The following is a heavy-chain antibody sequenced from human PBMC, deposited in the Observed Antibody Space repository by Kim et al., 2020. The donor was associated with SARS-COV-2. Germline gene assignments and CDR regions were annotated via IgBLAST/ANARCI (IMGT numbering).Heavy chain of an antibody. CDR2: IRPDGSGK. J-gene: IGHJ4*02. CDR3: QAVADRMVRDY. Sequence: GGSLRLSCITSGLTFSSYWMSWVRQAPGKGLEWVACIRPDGSGKYYVDSVKGRFTISRDNAKNSLSLQMNSLRAEDTAVYYCQAVADRMVRDYWGQGSLVTVSS. CDR1: GLTFSSYW. V-gene: IGHV3-7*05. D-gene: IGHD3-10*01.